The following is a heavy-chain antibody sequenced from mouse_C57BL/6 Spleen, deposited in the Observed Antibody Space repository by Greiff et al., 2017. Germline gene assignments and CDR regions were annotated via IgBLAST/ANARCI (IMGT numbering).Heavy chain of an antibody. CDR1: GFTFSDYG. CDR2: ISSGSSTI. CDR3: ARGLDYGALVY. D-gene: IGHD1-1*02. J-gene: IGHJ3*01. V-gene: IGHV5-17*01. Sequence: EVQLVESGGGLVKPGGSLKLSCAASGFTFSDYGMHWVRQAPEKGLEWVAYISSGSSTIYYADTVKGRFTISRDNAKNTLFLQISSLRSVVTAMCFCARGLDYGALVYWGQGTLGTVSA.